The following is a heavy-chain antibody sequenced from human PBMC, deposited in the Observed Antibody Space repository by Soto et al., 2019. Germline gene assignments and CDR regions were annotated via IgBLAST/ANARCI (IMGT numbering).Heavy chain of an antibody. J-gene: IGHJ5*02. CDR3: VRDYNYDTETSYGHNWFDP. D-gene: IGHD3-16*01. CDR2: IWFDGSNK. Sequence: QVQLVESGGGVVQPEKSLRLSCAASGFTFSNYGMQWVRQTPGKGLEWVAGIWFDGSNKYYADSVKGRFTISRDNSKNTLYLQMNSLRAEDTAVYYCVRDYNYDTETSYGHNWFDPWGQGTLVSVSS. V-gene: IGHV3-33*01. CDR1: GFTFSNYG.